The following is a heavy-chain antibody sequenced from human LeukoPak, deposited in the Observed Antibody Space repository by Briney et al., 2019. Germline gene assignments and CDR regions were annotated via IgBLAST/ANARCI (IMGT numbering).Heavy chain of an antibody. CDR2: IHYSGST. V-gene: IGHV4-39*07. Sequence: SQTLSLTCTVSGGSISSGSYYWSWIRQSPGKGLEWIGTIHYSGSTSYNPSLKSRVTISVDTSKNQFSLKLRSVTAADTAVYYCARGFRGDNFDYWGQGTLVTVSS. D-gene: IGHD7-27*01. J-gene: IGHJ4*02. CDR3: ARGFRGDNFDY. CDR1: GGSISSGSYY.